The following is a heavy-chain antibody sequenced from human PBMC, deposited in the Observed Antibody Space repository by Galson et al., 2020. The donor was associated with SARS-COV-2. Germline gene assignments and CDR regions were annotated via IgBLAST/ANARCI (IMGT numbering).Heavy chain of an antibody. CDR2: IGTGGDT. Sequence: GGSLRLSCAASGFTFSTYDMHWVRQATGKGLEWVSAIGTGGDTYYPGSVKGRFTISREDAKNSLYLQMHSLRVEDTAVYYCVRGGLGYCSGTSCFAVYNDYGMDVWGRGTTGTVTS. D-gene: IGHD2-2*01. V-gene: IGHV3-13*01. J-gene: IGHJ6*02. CDR1: GFTFSTYD. CDR3: VRGGLGYCSGTSCFAVYNDYGMDV.